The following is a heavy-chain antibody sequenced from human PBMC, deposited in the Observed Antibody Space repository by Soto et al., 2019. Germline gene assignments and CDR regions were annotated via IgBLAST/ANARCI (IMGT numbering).Heavy chain of an antibody. CDR2: IYYSGST. J-gene: IGHJ3*02. Sequence: SETLSLTCTVSGGSISSYYWRWIRQPPGKGLEWIGYIYYSGSTNYNPSLKSRVTISVDTSKNQFSLKLSSVTAADTAVYYCARVWDCTNGVCDAFDIWGQGTMVTVSS. V-gene: IGHV4-59*01. CDR1: GGSISSYY. CDR3: ARVWDCTNGVCDAFDI. D-gene: IGHD2-8*01.